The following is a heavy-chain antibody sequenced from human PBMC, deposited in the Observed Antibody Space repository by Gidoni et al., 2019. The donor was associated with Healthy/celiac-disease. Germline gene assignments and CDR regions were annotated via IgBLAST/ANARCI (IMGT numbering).Heavy chain of an antibody. CDR3: ATLHCSGGSCYHAFDI. V-gene: IGHV1-24*01. CDR1: GYTLTALS. Sequence: QVQLVQSGAEVKKPGASVKVSCKVSGYTLTALSMHWVRQAPGKGLEWMGGFDPEDGETIYAQKFQGRVTMTEDTSTDTADMELSSLRSEDTAVYYCATLHCSGGSCYHAFDIWGQGTMVTVSS. D-gene: IGHD2-15*01. CDR2: FDPEDGET. J-gene: IGHJ3*02.